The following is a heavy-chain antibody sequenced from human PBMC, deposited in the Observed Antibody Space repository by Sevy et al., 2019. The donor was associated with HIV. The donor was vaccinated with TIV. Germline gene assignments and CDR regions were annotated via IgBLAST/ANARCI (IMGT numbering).Heavy chain of an antibody. V-gene: IGHV3-30*18. Sequence: GGSLRLSCAAFGFTFSGFGMHWVRQAPGKGLEWVALISYDGSNKYYADSVKGRFTISRDKSKNTLYLQMNSLRGEDTAVYYCAKDQGAHYYYGMDVWGQGTTVTFSS. CDR3: AKDQGAHYYYGMDV. CDR2: ISYDGSNK. J-gene: IGHJ6*02. CDR1: GFTFSGFG.